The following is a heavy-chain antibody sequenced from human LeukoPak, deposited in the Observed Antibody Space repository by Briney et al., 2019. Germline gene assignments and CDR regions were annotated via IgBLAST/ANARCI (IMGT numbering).Heavy chain of an antibody. D-gene: IGHD3-10*01. CDR1: GFTFSNFG. CDR3: AKERDYRVSTSCDY. CDR2: ISYDGKVT. Sequence: GEPLRLSCAASGFTFSNFGMHWVRQAPGKGLEWMAVISYDGKVTYYADSVKGRFTISRDNSKNTLYLQMTSLRGEDTALYYCAKERDYRVSTSCDYWGQGTQVTVSS. V-gene: IGHV3-30*18. J-gene: IGHJ4*02.